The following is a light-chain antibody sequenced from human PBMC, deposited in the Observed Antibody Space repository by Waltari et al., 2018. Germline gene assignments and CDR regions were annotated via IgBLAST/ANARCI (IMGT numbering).Light chain of an antibody. CDR3: QQSYSTPRWT. V-gene: IGKV1-39*01. Sequence: DIQMTQSPSSLSASGGDRVTSTCRASQSISSYLNWYQQKPGKAPKLLIYAASSLQSGVPSRFSGSGSGTDFTLTISSLQPEYFATYYCQQSYSTPRWTFGQGTKVEIK. J-gene: IGKJ1*01. CDR2: AAS. CDR1: QSISSY.